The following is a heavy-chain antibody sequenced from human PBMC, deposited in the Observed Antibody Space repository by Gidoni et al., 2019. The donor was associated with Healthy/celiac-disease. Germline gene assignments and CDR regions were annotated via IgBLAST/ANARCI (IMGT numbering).Heavy chain of an antibody. Sequence: QVQLVQSGAEVNKPGASVKVSCTASAYTITGYYMHWVRPAPGQGLEWMGWINPNSGGKNCAQKLQGWVTMTRETSISTAYMELSRLRSDDTAVYYCARGIRADFWSGSPVYFQHWGQGTLVTVSS. D-gene: IGHD3-3*01. V-gene: IGHV1-2*04. CDR3: ARGIRADFWSGSPVYFQH. CDR2: INPNSGGK. J-gene: IGHJ1*01. CDR1: AYTITGYY.